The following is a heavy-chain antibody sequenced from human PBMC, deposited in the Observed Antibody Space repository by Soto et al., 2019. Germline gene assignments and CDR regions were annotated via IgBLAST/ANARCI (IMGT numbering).Heavy chain of an antibody. CDR3: ARDPSGSGSYFDY. J-gene: IGHJ4*02. V-gene: IGHV4-31*03. D-gene: IGHD3-10*01. CDR2: IYYSGGT. Sequence: QVQLQESGPGPVKPSQTLSLTCTVSGGSISSGGYYWSWIRQHPGKGLEWIGYIYYSGGTYYNPSLKSRVTISVDTSKNQFSLKLSSVTAADTAVYYCARDPSGSGSYFDYWGQGTLVTVSS. CDR1: GGSISSGGYY.